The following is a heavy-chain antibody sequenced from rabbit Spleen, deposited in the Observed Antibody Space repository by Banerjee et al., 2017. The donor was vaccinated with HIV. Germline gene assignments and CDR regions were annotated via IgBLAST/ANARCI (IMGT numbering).Heavy chain of an antibody. CDR1: GFSFSRSYD. CDR2: IYTGNGHP. V-gene: IGHV1S40*01. D-gene: IGHD4-1*01. CDR3: ARAIVPWLGLTRLDL. Sequence: LVESGGGLVKPGASLTLTCTASGFSFSRSYDMCWVRQAPGKGLEWIGCIYTGNGHPHYASWAKGRFTISITSSTTVTLQMTSLTAADTATYFCARAIVPWLGLTRLDLWGQGTLVTVS. J-gene: IGHJ3*01.